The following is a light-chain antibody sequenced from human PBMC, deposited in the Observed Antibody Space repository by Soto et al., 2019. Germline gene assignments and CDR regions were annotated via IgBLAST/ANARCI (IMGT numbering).Light chain of an antibody. J-gene: IGLJ2*01. CDR3: SSYTSSSTHVV. CDR1: SSDVGGYNY. V-gene: IGLV2-14*01. Sequence: QSALTQPASVSGSPGQSITISCTGTSSDVGGYNYVSWYQQHPGKAPKLMIYDVSNRPSGVSNRFSGYKSGNTASLTISGLQAEDEDYYYCSSYTSSSTHVVFGGGTKLTVL. CDR2: DVS.